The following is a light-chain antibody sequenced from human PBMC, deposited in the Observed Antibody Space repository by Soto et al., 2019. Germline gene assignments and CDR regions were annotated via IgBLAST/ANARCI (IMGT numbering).Light chain of an antibody. CDR3: QQYYSYPPIT. CDR2: AAS. J-gene: IGKJ5*01. Sequence: AIRMTQSPSSLSASTGDIVTITCRASQGISSYLAWYQQKPGKAPKLLIYAASTLQSGVPSRFSGSGSGTDFTLTISGLQSEDFATYYCQQYYSYPPITFGQGKRLEIK. V-gene: IGKV1-8*01. CDR1: QGISSY.